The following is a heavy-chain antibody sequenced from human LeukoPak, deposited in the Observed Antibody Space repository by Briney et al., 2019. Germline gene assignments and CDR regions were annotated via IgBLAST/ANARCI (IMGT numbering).Heavy chain of an antibody. V-gene: IGHV3-15*01. CDR2: IKSKTDGGTT. Sequence: GGTLRLSCAASGFTFSNAWMSGVRQAPGKGLEWVGRIKSKTDGGTTDYAAPVKRRFTISRDDSKNTLYLQMNSLKTEDTAVYYCTTDWFELDVDTAMVFPPAPFDPWGQGTLVTVSS. CDR3: TTDWFELDVDTAMVFPPAPFDP. CDR1: GFTFSNAW. J-gene: IGHJ5*02. D-gene: IGHD5-18*01.